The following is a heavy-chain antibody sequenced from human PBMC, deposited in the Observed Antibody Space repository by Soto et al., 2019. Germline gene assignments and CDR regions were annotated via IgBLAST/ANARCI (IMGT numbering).Heavy chain of an antibody. CDR3: ARRDYDSSGYYLAY. CDR1: ELPIIGYA. J-gene: IGHJ4*02. Sequence: PGGSLRLPCPAAELPIIGYAMRWVRQAQGKGLEWVSAISGSGGSTYYADSVKGRFTISRDNSKNTLYLQMNSLRAEDTAVYYCARRDYDSSGYYLAYWGQGTLVTVS. V-gene: IGHV3-23*01. CDR2: ISGSGGST. D-gene: IGHD3-22*01.